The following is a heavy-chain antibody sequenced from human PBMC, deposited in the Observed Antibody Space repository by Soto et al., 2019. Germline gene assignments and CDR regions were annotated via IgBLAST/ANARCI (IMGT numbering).Heavy chain of an antibody. Sequence: SGPTLVKPTQTLTLTCTFSGFSLSTSGMCVSWIRQPPGKALEWLARIDWDDDKYYSTSLKTRLTISKDTSKNQVVLTMTNMDPVDTATYYCARIRLGTIPGVVNNYYYGMDVWGQGT. CDR1: GFSLSTSGMC. V-gene: IGHV2-70*11. CDR3: ARIRLGTIPGVVNNYYYGMDV. D-gene: IGHD3-3*01. J-gene: IGHJ6*02. CDR2: IDWDDDK.